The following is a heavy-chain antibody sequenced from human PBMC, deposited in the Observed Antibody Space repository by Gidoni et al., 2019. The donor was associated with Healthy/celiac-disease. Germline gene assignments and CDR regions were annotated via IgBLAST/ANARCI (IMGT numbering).Heavy chain of an antibody. CDR2: INSDGSST. J-gene: IGHJ6*02. D-gene: IGHD2-2*03. V-gene: IGHV3-74*01. Sequence: EVQLVESGGGLVQPGGSLRLSCAASGFTFSSYWMHWVRQAPGKGLVWVSRINSDGSSTSYADSVKGRFTISRDNAKNTLYLQMNSLRAEDTAVYYCARVDYYYYYYGMDVWGQGTTVTVSS. CDR1: GFTFSSYW. CDR3: ARVDYYYYYYGMDV.